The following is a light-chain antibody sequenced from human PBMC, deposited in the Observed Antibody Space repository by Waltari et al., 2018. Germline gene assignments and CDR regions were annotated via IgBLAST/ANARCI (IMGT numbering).Light chain of an antibody. J-gene: IGKJ1*01. CDR2: HTS. Sequence: EIVLTQSPGTLSLSPGERATLSCWASQSVGKYLAWYQHKPGQAPRLLIDHTSNRATGIPDRFSGSGSGTDFSLTISRLEPEDFAVYYCQHYVRLPATFGQGTKVEIK. V-gene: IGKV3-20*01. CDR1: QSVGKY. CDR3: QHYVRLPAT.